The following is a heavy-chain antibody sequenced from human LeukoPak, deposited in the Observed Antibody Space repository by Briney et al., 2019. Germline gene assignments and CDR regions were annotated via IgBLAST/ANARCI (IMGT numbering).Heavy chain of an antibody. CDR3: ARAGSGSYYTLDY. Sequence: GASVKVSCKASDFSFTSYGMSWVRQAPGQGLEWMGWISAYNGSTKYAQRLQGRVTMTTDTSTGTAYMELRSLRPDDTAVYYCARAGSGSYYTLDYWGQGTLVTVSS. J-gene: IGHJ4*02. V-gene: IGHV1-18*01. CDR2: ISAYNGST. D-gene: IGHD3-10*01. CDR1: DFSFTSYG.